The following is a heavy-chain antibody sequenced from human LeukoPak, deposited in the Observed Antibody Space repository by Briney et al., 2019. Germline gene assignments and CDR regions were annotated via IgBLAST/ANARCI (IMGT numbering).Heavy chain of an antibody. V-gene: IGHV4-61*01. CDR1: GGSVSSGSYY. CDR2: IYYSGSA. D-gene: IGHD2-15*01. J-gene: IGHJ4*02. Sequence: PSETLSLTCTVSGGSVSSGSYYWSWIRQPPGKGLEWIGYIYYSGSANYNPSLKSRVTISVDTSKNQFSLKLSSVTAADTAVYYCASSLGYCSGGSCYVDHHYWGQGTLVTVSS. CDR3: ASSLGYCSGGSCYVDHHY.